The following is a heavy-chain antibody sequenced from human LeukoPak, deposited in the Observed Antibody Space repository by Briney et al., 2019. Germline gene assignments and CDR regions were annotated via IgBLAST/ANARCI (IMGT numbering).Heavy chain of an antibody. J-gene: IGHJ4*02. CDR2: VNPNSGGT. V-gene: IGHV1-2*02. CDR1: GYTFTSYD. CDR3: ARELVVAAAGKGKIFDY. Sequence: GASVKVSCKASGYTFTSYDINWVRQATGQGLEWMGWVNPNSGGTNYAQKFQGRVTMTRDTSISTAYMELSSLRSEDTAVYYCARELVVAAAGKGKIFDYWGQGTLVTVSS. D-gene: IGHD6-13*01.